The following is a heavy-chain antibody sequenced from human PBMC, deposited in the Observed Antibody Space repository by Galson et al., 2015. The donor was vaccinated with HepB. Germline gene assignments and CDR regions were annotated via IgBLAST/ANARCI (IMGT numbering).Heavy chain of an antibody. J-gene: IGHJ4*02. Sequence: QSGAEVKKPGESLKISCQGSGYTFTTYWIGWVRQVPGEGLEWMGIIYPGDSDTRYSPSFQGQVSISVDKSISTAYLQWSSLKASDSAMYYCALQTGGNIYLEYWGQGTLVTVSS. D-gene: IGHD3-16*01. CDR3: ALQTGGNIYLEY. CDR2: IYPGDSDT. V-gene: IGHV5-51*01. CDR1: GYTFTTYW.